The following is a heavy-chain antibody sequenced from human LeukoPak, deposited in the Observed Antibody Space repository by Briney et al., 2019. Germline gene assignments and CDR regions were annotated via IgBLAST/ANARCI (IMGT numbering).Heavy chain of an antibody. CDR3: ARDLSLGRHEYGEAFDN. D-gene: IGHD4-17*01. Sequence: ASVKVSCKTSGYTFTNHGISWVRQAPGQGLEWMGWISGYSGNANYVQKFQGRVTMTTDTPTSTAYMEVRNLKSDDTAVYYCARDLSLGRHEYGEAFDNWDQGTLVIVSS. J-gene: IGHJ4*02. CDR2: ISGYSGNA. V-gene: IGHV1-18*01. CDR1: GYTFTNHG.